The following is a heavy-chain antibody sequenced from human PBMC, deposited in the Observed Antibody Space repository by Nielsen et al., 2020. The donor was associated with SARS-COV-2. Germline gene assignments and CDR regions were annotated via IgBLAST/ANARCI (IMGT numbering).Heavy chain of an antibody. CDR2: ISSSSSTI. J-gene: IGHJ4*02. D-gene: IGHD4-17*01. V-gene: IGHV3-48*01. CDR1: GSTFSSYS. Sequence: GESLKISCAASGSTFSSYSMNWVRQAPGKGLEWVSYISSSSSTIYYADSVKGRFTISRDNAKNSLYLQMNSLRAEDTAVYYCARDIGATVTTGFDYWGQGTLVTVSS. CDR3: ARDIGATVTTGFDY.